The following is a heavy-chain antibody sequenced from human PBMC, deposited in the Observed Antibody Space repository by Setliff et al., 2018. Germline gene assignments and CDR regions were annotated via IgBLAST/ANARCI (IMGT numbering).Heavy chain of an antibody. V-gene: IGHV4-4*07. CDR3: ARDHGDYGYYYYYMDV. J-gene: IGHJ6*03. Sequence: SETLSLTCTVSGGSISSYYWSWIRQPAGKGLEWIGRIYTSGSTNYNPSLKSRVTMSVDTSKNQFSLKLSSVTTADTAVYYCARDHGDYGYYYYYMDVWGKGTTVTVSS. D-gene: IGHD4-17*01. CDR2: IYTSGST. CDR1: GGSISSYY.